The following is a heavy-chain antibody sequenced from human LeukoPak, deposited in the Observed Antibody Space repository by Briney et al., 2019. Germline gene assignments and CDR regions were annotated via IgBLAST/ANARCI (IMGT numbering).Heavy chain of an antibody. J-gene: IGHJ5*02. CDR3: ARSYSGWYRGWFDP. CDR1: GGSFSGYY. V-gene: IGHV4-34*01. CDR2: INHSGST. D-gene: IGHD6-19*01. Sequence: SETLSLTCAVYGGSFSGYYWSWIRQPPGKGLEWIGEINHSGSTNYNPSLKSRVTISVDTSKNQFSLKPSSVTAADTAVYYCARSYSGWYRGWFDPWGQGTLVTVSS.